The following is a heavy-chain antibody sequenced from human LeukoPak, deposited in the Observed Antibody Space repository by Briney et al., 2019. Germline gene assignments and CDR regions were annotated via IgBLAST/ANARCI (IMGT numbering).Heavy chain of an antibody. CDR3: AKALSVAGGDY. D-gene: IGHD6-19*01. CDR1: GFTLSSYA. J-gene: IGHJ4*02. Sequence: GGSLRLSCVASGFTLSSYAMSWVRQAPGKGLEWVSAISGSGGSTYYADSVKGRFTISRDNSKNALYLQMNSLRAEDTAVYYCAKALSVAGGDYWGQGTLVTVSS. V-gene: IGHV3-23*01. CDR2: ISGSGGST.